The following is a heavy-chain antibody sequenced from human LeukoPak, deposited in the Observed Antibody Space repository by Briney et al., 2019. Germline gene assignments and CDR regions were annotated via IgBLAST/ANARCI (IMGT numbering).Heavy chain of an antibody. J-gene: IGHJ4*02. CDR3: ARDLYRIVVVPHYFDY. Sequence: PGGSLRLSCAASGFTFSSYSMNWVRQAPGKGLEWVAFIRYDGSNKYYADSVKGRFTISRDNAKNSLYLQMNSLRAEDTAVYYCARDLYRIVVVPHYFDYWGQGTLVTVSS. V-gene: IGHV3-30*02. CDR2: IRYDGSNK. D-gene: IGHD3-22*01. CDR1: GFTFSSYS.